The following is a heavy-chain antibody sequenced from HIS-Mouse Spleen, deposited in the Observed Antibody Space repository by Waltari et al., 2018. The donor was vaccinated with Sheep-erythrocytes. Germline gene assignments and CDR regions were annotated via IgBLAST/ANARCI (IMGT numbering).Heavy chain of an antibody. CDR3: AREDYGDYFDY. J-gene: IGHJ4*02. CDR2: ISSSSSYI. D-gene: IGHD4-17*01. Sequence: EVQLVESGVGLVKPGGSLRLSLAASGFTFSSYSMNWVRKAPGKGLEWVSSISSSSSYIYYADSVKGRFTISRDNAKNSLYLQMNSLRAEDTAVYYCAREDYGDYFDYWGQGTLVTVSS. V-gene: IGHV3-21*01. CDR1: GFTFSSYS.